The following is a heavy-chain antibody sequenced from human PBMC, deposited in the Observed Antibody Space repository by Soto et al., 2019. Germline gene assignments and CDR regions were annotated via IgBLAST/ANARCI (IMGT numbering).Heavy chain of an antibody. CDR3: AKGTEYIGKYYHFDY. Sequence: EVQLLESGGGLVQPGESLRLTCAASGFTFANYAMSWVRQAPGKGLEWVSAISGSAETTYYADSVEGRFTISRNNSENTLYLRINSLRAEDTAVYYCAKGTEYIGKYYHFDYWGQGTLVTVSS. CDR2: ISGSAETT. CDR1: GFTFANYA. D-gene: IGHD1-26*01. V-gene: IGHV3-23*01. J-gene: IGHJ4*02.